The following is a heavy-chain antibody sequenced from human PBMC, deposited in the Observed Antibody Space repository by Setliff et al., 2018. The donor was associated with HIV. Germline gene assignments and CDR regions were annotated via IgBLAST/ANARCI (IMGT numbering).Heavy chain of an antibody. CDR3: ATLTEYPSRHFAN. D-gene: IGHD2-2*02. Sequence: PGGSLRLSCVASGSTFSSYWMHWVRQVPGKGLMWVSRINSDGSSTTYADSVKGRFTISRDNAKNTLYLQLNSLRADDRAVYYCATLTEYPSRHFANWGQGTLVTVSS. CDR1: GSTFSSYW. J-gene: IGHJ4*02. V-gene: IGHV3-74*03. CDR2: INSDGSST.